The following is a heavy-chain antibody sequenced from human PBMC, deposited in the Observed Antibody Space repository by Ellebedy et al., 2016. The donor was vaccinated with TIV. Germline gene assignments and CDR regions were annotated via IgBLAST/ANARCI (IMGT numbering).Heavy chain of an antibody. CDR1: GGSISSGDYY. D-gene: IGHD3-10*01. CDR2: IYYSGST. CDR3: ARGIIAGSYYKEPHFDY. V-gene: IGHV4-30-4*01. J-gene: IGHJ4*02. Sequence: MPSETLSLTCTVSGGSISSGDYYWSWIRQPPGKGLEWIGYIYYSGSTYYNPSLKSRVTISVDTSKNQFSLKLSSVTAADTAVYYCARGIIAGSYYKEPHFDYWGQGTLVTVSS.